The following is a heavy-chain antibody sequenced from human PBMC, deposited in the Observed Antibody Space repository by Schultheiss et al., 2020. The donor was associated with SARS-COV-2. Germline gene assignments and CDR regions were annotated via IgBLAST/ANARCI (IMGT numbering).Heavy chain of an antibody. Sequence: GESLKISCAASGFTFSSYWMSWVRQAPGKGLEWVANIKQDGSEKYYVDSVKGRFTISRDNAKNSLYLQMDSLRAEDTAVYYCAKDCRSSGFYWGQGTLVTVSS. V-gene: IGHV3-7*01. CDR3: AKDCRSSGFY. CDR2: IKQDGSEK. CDR1: GFTFSSYW. D-gene: IGHD6-19*01. J-gene: IGHJ4*02.